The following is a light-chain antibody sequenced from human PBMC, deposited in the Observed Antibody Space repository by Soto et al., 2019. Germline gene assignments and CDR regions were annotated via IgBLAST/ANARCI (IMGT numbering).Light chain of an antibody. CDR2: AAS. Sequence: DIQMTQSPSSLSASVGASVTITCRASQSISRNLNWYQHKPGKAPKLLIYAASSLQNGVPSRFSGGGSGTEFTLSISSLQPEDFGTYYCQQSYTTASITFGQGTRLEIK. J-gene: IGKJ5*01. CDR1: QSISRN. CDR3: QQSYTTASIT. V-gene: IGKV1-39*01.